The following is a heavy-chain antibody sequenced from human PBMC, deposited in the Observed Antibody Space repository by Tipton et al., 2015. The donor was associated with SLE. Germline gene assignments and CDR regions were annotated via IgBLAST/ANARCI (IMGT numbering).Heavy chain of an antibody. J-gene: IGHJ3*02. D-gene: IGHD3-22*01. Sequence: TLSLTCTVSGGSISSCYWNWIRHPAGKGLEWSGRMFTSGSTNYNPSLKSRVTMSLDTSKNQFSLKLTSVTAADTAVYYCAREAIYDSTGYYYRDAFNIWGQGTMVTVSS. CDR3: AREAIYDSTGYYYRDAFNI. V-gene: IGHV4-4*07. CDR2: MFTSGST. CDR1: GGSISSCY.